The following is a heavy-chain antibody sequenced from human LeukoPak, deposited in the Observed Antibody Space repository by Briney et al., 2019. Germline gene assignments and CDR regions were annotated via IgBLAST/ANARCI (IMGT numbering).Heavy chain of an antibody. D-gene: IGHD3-10*01. V-gene: IGHV4-34*01. CDR1: GGSFSGYY. CDR3: ARTMIRGALGALPH. CDR2: INHSGST. Sequence: PSETLSLTCAVYGGSFSGYYWSWIRQPPGKGLEWIGEINHSGSTNYSPSLKSRVTISLDTSKNQFSLKLSSVTAADTAVYYCARTMIRGALGALPHWGQGTLITVSS. J-gene: IGHJ1*01.